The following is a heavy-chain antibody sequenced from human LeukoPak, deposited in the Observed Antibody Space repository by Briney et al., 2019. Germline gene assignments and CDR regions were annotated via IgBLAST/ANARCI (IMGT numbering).Heavy chain of an antibody. D-gene: IGHD3-10*01. V-gene: IGHV3-48*03. CDR1: GFTFSSYE. J-gene: IGHJ5*02. CDR2: ISSSGSTI. Sequence: GSLRLSCAASGFTFSSYEMNWVRQAPGKGLGWVSYISSSGSTIYYADSVKGRFTISRDNAKNSLYLQMNSLRAEDTAVYYCASPRVWFGELGDWFDPWGQGTLVTVSS. CDR3: ASPRVWFGELGDWFDP.